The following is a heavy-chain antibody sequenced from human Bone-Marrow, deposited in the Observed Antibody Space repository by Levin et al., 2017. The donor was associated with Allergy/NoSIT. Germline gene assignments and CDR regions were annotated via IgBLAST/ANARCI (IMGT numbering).Heavy chain of an antibody. V-gene: IGHV3-15*01. CDR1: GFXFSXAW. D-gene: IGHD5-12*01. CDR2: IKSKGSGGTT. Sequence: GGSLRLSCAASGFXFSXAWMXXVXXXXXKGLEWVGRIKSKGSGGTTDYAAPVKGRFTISRDDSKNMIYLQMDSLKTEDTAVYYCSWVQRDSGYDYGHYYYMDVWGKGTTVTVSS. J-gene: IGHJ6*03. CDR3: SWVQRDSGYDYGHYYYMDV.